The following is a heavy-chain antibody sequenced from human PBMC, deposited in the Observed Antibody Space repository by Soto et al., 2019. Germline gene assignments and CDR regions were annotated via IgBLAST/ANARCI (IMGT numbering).Heavy chain of an antibody. Sequence: QVQLQESGPGLVKPSGTLSLTCVVSGGSVSSGNWWVWVRQPPGKGLEYIGEVYHSGNTIYSPSLKSRLTISIDKTKNQFSLRLTSVTAADTDVYYCARFITRGTGYCDLWGRGTLVTVST. V-gene: IGHV4-4*02. CDR1: GGSVSSGNW. CDR3: ARFITRGTGYCDL. J-gene: IGHJ2*01. D-gene: IGHD3-22*01. CDR2: VYHSGNT.